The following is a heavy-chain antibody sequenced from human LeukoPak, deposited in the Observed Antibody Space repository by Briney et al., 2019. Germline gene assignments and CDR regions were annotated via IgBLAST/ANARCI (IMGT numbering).Heavy chain of an antibody. D-gene: IGHD3-10*01. CDR2: IRSSSSTI. V-gene: IGHV3-48*04. Sequence: PGGCLRLSCAASRFTFRRYSMTRVRQAPGQGLEGVSYIRSSSSTIYYADSVKGRFTISRDNAKNSLYLQMNSLRAEDTAVYYCARERFGEFKPYNWFDPWGQGTLVTVSS. CDR3: ARERFGEFKPYNWFDP. CDR1: RFTFRRYS. J-gene: IGHJ5*02.